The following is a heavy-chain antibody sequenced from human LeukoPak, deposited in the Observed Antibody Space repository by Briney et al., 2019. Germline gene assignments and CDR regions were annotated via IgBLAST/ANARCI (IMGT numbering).Heavy chain of an antibody. D-gene: IGHD7-27*01. V-gene: IGHV3-53*01. CDR3: ARANWQCAFDI. CDR1: GFTVSSNY. Sequence: PGGSLRLSCAASGFTVSSNYMSWVRQAPGQGLEWVSVIYSGGSTYYADSVKGRFTISRDNSKNTLYLQMNSLRAEDTAVYYCARANWQCAFDIWGQGTMVTVSS. J-gene: IGHJ3*02. CDR2: IYSGGST.